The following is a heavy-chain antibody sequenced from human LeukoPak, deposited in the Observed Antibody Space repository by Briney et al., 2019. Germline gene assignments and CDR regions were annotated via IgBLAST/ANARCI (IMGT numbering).Heavy chain of an antibody. V-gene: IGHV4-4*02. D-gene: IGHD2-15*01. CDR2: IYHDGST. Sequence: SETLSLTCAVSGGSISSNNWWIWVRQSPEKGLEWIGEIYHDGSTNYNPSLKSRVTISVDTSKNQFSLKLSSVTAADTAVYYCARGHGYCSGGSCSEPTFDYWGREPWSPSPQ. CDR1: GGSISSNNW. J-gene: IGHJ4*02. CDR3: ARGHGYCSGGSCSEPTFDY.